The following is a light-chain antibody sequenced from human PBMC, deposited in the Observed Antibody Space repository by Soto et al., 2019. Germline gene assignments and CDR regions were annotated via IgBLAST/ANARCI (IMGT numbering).Light chain of an antibody. CDR1: QSINEW. V-gene: IGKV1-5*01. J-gene: IGKJ2*01. CDR3: QEYNTYSRYT. Sequence: DTPLTQSPSTLSASVGDRVTITCRARQSINEWLAWYQQKPGKAPKLLIYDASTLGRGVPSRFSGSGSGTEFTLTISSLQPDDSATYYYQEYNTYSRYTFGQGTKLEIK. CDR2: DAS.